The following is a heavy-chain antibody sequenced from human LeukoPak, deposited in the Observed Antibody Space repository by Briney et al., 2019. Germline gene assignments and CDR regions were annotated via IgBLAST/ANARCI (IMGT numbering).Heavy chain of an antibody. CDR3: AGSSWYGGAPHFDY. J-gene: IGHJ4*02. Sequence: GGSLRLSCAASGFTFSSYWMSWVRQAPGKGLEWVANIKQDRSEKYYVDSVKGRFTISRDNAKNSLYLQMNSLRAEDTAVYYCAGSSWYGGAPHFDYWGQGTLVTVSS. V-gene: IGHV3-7*03. CDR2: IKQDRSEK. CDR1: GFTFSSYW. D-gene: IGHD6-13*01.